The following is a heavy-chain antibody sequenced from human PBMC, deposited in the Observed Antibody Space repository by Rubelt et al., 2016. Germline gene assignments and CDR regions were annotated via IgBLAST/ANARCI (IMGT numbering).Heavy chain of an antibody. J-gene: IGHJ4*02. CDR3: ARGLVGARLGY. D-gene: IGHD1-26*01. V-gene: IGHV4-34*01. Sequence: QVQLQQWGAGLLKPSETLSLTCAVYGGSFSGYYWSWIRQPPGKGLEWIGEINHSGSTNYNPSLKSRVTISVDTSKNQFSLKLSSVTAADTAVYYCARGLVGARLGYWGQGTLVTVSS. CDR1: GGSFSGYY. CDR2: INHSGST.